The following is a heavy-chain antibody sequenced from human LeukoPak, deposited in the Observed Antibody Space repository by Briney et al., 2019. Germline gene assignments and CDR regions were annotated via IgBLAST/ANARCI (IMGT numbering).Heavy chain of an antibody. Sequence: ASVKVSCKASGYSFSSKYIHWVRQGPGQGLEWLGIINPSDGTAVYAQNFQGGGTMTTDTSTRTVYMELSSLRAEDTAVYYCARSDTAMVSPYGMDVWGQGTTVTVSS. J-gene: IGHJ6*02. V-gene: IGHV1-46*01. CDR1: GYSFSSKY. CDR3: ARSDTAMVSPYGMDV. CDR2: INPSDGTA. D-gene: IGHD5-18*01.